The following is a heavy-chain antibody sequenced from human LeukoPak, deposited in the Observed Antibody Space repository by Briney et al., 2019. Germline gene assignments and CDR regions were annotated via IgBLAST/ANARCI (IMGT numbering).Heavy chain of an antibody. CDR1: GFTFSSYA. CDR2: VSGSGGST. J-gene: IGHJ4*02. D-gene: IGHD3-16*02. CDR3: AKAGIMITFGGVIVLEYYFDY. Sequence: GGSLRLSCAASGFTFSSYAMSWVRQAPGKGLEWVSAVSGSGGSTYYADSVKGRFTISRDNSKNTLYLQMNSLRAEDTAVYYCAKAGIMITFGGVIVLEYYFDYWGQGTLVTVSS. V-gene: IGHV3-23*01.